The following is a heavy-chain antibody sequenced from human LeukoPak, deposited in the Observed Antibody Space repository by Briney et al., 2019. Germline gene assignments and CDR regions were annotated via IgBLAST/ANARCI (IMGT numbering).Heavy chain of an antibody. CDR2: IGASGSAK. CDR1: GSTFSNYA. CDR3: AKDPDGLWS. Sequence: GGSLRLSCAASGSTFSNYAMSWGRQAPGKGLEWVSSIGASGSAKYYSDSVRGRFLVSRDNSKDTLYLQVNSLTAEDTAVYYCAKDPDGLWSWGQGTLVAVSS. D-gene: IGHD2-21*01. V-gene: IGHV3-23*01. J-gene: IGHJ5*02.